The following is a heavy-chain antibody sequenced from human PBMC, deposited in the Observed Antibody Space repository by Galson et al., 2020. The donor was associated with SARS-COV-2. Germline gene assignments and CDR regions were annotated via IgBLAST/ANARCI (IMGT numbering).Heavy chain of an antibody. Sequence: GGSLRLSCAASGFTFSSYAMHWVRQAPGKGLEWVAVISYDGSNKYYADSVKGRFTISRDNSKNTLYLQMNSLRAEDTAVYYCARELESRITIFGVVSRPFDYWGQGTLVTVSS. J-gene: IGHJ4*02. CDR2: ISYDGSNK. D-gene: IGHD3-3*01. CDR3: ARELESRITIFGVVSRPFDY. CDR1: GFTFSSYA. V-gene: IGHV3-30*01.